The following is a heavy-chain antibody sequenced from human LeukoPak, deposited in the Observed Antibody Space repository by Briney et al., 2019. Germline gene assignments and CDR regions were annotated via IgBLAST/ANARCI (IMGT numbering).Heavy chain of an antibody. CDR2: ISAYTGDT. D-gene: IGHD2-21*02. V-gene: IGHV1-18*01. Sequence: GASVKVSCKTSGYTFTNHGIGWVRQAPGQGLEWMGWISAYTGDTHYVQKFNDRVTMTIDTSTSTAYMELTSLRSDDTAFSYCARGMGLRLRPSRFDPWGQGTLVTVSS. J-gene: IGHJ5*02. CDR3: ARGMGLRLRPSRFDP. CDR1: GYTFTNHG.